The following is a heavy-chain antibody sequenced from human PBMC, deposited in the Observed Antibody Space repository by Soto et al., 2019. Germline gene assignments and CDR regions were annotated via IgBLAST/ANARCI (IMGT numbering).Heavy chain of an antibody. J-gene: IGHJ5*02. CDR3: ARDAGSNENWFDP. CDR1: GXYLHIGGYY. CDR2: IYYTGRA. V-gene: IGHV4-31*03. D-gene: IGHD6-13*01. Sequence: TLSLPCSVSGXYLHIGGYYWTWSRQLRGKGLEWMGYIYYTGRAYYNPSLESRLTISVDRSTRQFSLKLSAVTAADTDIYYCARDAGSNENWFDPWGQGTLGTVSS.